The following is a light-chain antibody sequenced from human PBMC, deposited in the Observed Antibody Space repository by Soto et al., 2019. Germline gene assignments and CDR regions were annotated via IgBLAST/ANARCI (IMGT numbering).Light chain of an antibody. CDR3: QQYGSSSWT. Sequence: EIVLTQSPGTLSLSPGKRATLSCRASQSISSSYLAWYQQRPGQAPRLLIYGASSRATDIPDRFSGSGSGTEFTLTISRLEPEDFAVYYCQQYGSSSWTFGQGTKVDTK. CDR1: QSISSSY. V-gene: IGKV3-20*01. J-gene: IGKJ1*01. CDR2: GAS.